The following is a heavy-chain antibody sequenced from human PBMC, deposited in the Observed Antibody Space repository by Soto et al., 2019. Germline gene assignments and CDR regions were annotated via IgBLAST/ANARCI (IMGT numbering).Heavy chain of an antibody. CDR1: GASITSTSYF. Sequence: TSETLSLTXAVSGASITSTSYFWGWVRQPPGKGLEWIGSISSGGVPYHNPSLKSRATMSIDTSKSHLSLNLASVTVADTAVYYCGRHRRETGTYAQPLDPWGQGVLVTVS. J-gene: IGHJ5*02. V-gene: IGHV4-39*01. CDR2: ISSGGVP. CDR3: GRHRRETGTYAQPLDP. D-gene: IGHD1-1*01.